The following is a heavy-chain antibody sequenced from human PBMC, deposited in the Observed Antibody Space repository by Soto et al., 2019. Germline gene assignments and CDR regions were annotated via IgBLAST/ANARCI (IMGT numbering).Heavy chain of an antibody. CDR1: GFTFSSYA. D-gene: IGHD4-17*01. V-gene: IGHV3-30-3*01. Sequence: QVQLVESGGGVVQPGRSLRLSCAASGFTFSSYAMHWVLQAPGKGLEWVAVISYDGSNKYYADSVKGRFTISRDNSKNTLYLQMNSLRAEDTAVYYCARDAVTKLYYWGQGTLVTVSS. CDR2: ISYDGSNK. CDR3: ARDAVTKLYY. J-gene: IGHJ4*02.